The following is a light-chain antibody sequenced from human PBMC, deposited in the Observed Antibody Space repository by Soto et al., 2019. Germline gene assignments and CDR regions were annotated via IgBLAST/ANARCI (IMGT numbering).Light chain of an antibody. CDR1: QTISNSF. Sequence: EVVLTQSPGTLSLSPGERATLSCRASQTISNSFLAWYQQKLGQRPRLLLFGASSRATGIPDRFSGSGSGSEFTLTISSLQSDDFAVYYCQQYNTWPQAFGQGTRLEIK. J-gene: IGKJ5*01. CDR2: GAS. CDR3: QQYNTWPQA. V-gene: IGKV3-20*01.